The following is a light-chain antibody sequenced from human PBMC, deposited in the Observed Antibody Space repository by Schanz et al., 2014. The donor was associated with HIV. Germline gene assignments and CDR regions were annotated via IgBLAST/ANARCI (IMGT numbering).Light chain of an antibody. CDR2: ANT. V-gene: IGLV1-40*01. J-gene: IGLJ3*02. Sequence: QSVLTQPPSVSGAPGQRVTISCTGTRSNIGTGFDVHWYQLLPGTAPKVLIFANTHRPSGVPDRFSGSKSGTSASLAITGLQAEDEADYYCQSYDSSLSGSRVFGGGTKLTVL. CDR1: RSNIGTGFD. CDR3: QSYDSSLSGSRV.